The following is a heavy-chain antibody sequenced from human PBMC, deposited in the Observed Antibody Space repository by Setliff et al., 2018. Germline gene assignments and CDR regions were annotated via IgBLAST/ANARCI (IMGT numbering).Heavy chain of an antibody. CDR2: IRSKAYGGTT. CDR1: GFTFSNAW. CDR3: TRVGRQLVYYYYGMDV. J-gene: IGHJ6*02. Sequence: GGSLRLSCAASGFTFSNAWTSWVRQAPGKGLEWVGFIRSKAYGGTTEYAASVKGRFTISRDDSKSIAYLQMNSLKTEDTAVYYCTRVGRQLVYYYYGMDVWGQGTTVTVSS. V-gene: IGHV3-49*04. D-gene: IGHD6-13*01.